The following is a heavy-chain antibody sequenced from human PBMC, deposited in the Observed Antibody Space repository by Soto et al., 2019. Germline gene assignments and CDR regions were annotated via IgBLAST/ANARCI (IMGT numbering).Heavy chain of an antibody. CDR2: IIPIFGTA. CDR3: ARGGVSSSWRY. D-gene: IGHD2-2*01. CDR1: GGTFSSYA. J-gene: IGHJ4*02. V-gene: IGHV1-69*01. Sequence: QVQLVQSVAEVKKPGSSVKVSCKASGGTFSSYAISWVRQAPGQGLGWMGGIIPIFGTANYAQKFQGRVTIPADESTSTAYMELSSLRSEDTAVYYCARGGVSSSWRYWGQGTLVTVSS.